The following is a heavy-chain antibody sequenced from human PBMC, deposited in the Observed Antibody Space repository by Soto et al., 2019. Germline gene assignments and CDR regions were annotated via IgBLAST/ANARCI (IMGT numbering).Heavy chain of an antibody. D-gene: IGHD3-22*01. CDR1: GFTFSNYG. J-gene: IGHJ2*01. CDR2: SRGSGGST. CDR3: AKDRRYYDSSMVWYFDL. V-gene: IGHV3-23*01. Sequence: EVQLLESGGGLRQPGGSLRLSCAASGFTFSNYGMSWVRQAPGKGLEWVSASRGSGGSTYYADSVKGRFTISRDNSKNTLYLQMNSLRAEDTAVYYCAKDRRYYDSSMVWYFDLWGRGTLVTVSS.